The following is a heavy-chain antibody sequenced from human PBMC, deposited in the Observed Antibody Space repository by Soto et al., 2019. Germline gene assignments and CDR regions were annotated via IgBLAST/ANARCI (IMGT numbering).Heavy chain of an antibody. CDR1: GYTFISYA. CDR3: ARDLGIGYCSSTSCRGYYFDY. D-gene: IGHD2-2*01. Sequence: GGSVKVACNASGYTFISYAMDWVRHAPGQRLELMGWINAGNGNTKYSQKFQGRVTITRDTSASTAYMELSSLRSEDTAVYYCARDLGIGYCSSTSCRGYYFDYWGRGTLVTVSS. J-gene: IGHJ4*02. V-gene: IGHV1-3*01. CDR2: INAGNGNT.